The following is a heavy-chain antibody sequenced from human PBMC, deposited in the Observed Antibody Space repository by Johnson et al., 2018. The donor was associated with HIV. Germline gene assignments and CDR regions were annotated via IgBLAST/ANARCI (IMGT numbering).Heavy chain of an antibody. D-gene: IGHD5-12*01. CDR2: ISPSGTTV. Sequence: VQLVESGGGVVQPGGSLRLSCAASGFTFSDYYMSWIRQAPGKGLEWISYISPSGTTVYYADSVKGRFTISRDNAKKSLYVQMNSLRAADTALYYCARGSGYTYDKDDDYLLHAFDFWGQGTMVTVSS. V-gene: IGHV3-11*04. CDR3: ARGSGYTYDKDDDYLLHAFDF. CDR1: GFTFSDYY. J-gene: IGHJ3*01.